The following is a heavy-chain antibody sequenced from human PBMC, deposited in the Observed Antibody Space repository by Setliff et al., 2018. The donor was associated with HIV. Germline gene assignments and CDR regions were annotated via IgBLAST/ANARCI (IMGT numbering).Heavy chain of an antibody. CDR1: GYTFSSYP. CDR3: ARLRPTAFFDY. D-gene: IGHD3-3*01. V-gene: IGHV1-46*01. CDR2: INPHGGST. Sequence: ASVKVSCKASGYTFSSYPLHWVRQAPGQGLEWMGVINPHGGSTNYAQKFQGRVTMTRDTSTSTVYMELSSLRSDDTAVYYCARLRPTAFFDYWGQGTLVTVSS. J-gene: IGHJ4*02.